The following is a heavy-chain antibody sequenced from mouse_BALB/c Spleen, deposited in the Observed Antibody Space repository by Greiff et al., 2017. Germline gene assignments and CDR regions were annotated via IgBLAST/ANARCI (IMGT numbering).Heavy chain of an antibody. D-gene: IGHD1-1*01. V-gene: IGHV2-6-7*01. J-gene: IGHJ2*01. CDR2: IWGDGST. CDR3: ARGGLDYYGSSPFDY. Sequence: VMLVESGPGLVAPSQSLSITCTVSGFSLTGYGVNWVRQPPGKGLEWLGMIWGDGSTDYNSALKSRLSISKDNSKSQVFLKMNSLQTDDTARYYCARGGLDYYGSSPFDYWGQGTTLTVSS. CDR1: GFSLTGYG.